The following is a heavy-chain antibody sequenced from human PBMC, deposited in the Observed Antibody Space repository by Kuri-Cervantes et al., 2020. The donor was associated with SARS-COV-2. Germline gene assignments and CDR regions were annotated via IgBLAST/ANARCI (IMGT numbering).Heavy chain of an antibody. CDR3: ARHFNDCSNGVCRTYYYYSMDV. V-gene: IGHV4-59*01. CDR1: GGSMRYFC. J-gene: IGHJ6*02. Sequence: GSLRLSCTVSGGSMRYFCWSWIRQPPGRGLEWIGYIYYSGDTDYNPSLKSRVTISIDTSKNQLSLRLSSVTAADRAVYYCARHFNDCSNGVCRTYYYYSMDVWGQGTTVTVSS. CDR2: IYYSGDT. D-gene: IGHD2-8*01.